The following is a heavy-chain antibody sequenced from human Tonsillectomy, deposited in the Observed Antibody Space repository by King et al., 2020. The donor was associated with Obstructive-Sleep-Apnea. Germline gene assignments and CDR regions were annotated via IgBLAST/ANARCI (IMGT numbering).Heavy chain of an antibody. J-gene: IGHJ6*02. Sequence: LVKPSETLSLTCTVSGGSISSYYWSWIRQPPGKGLEWIGYIYYSGSTNYNPSLKSRVTISVDTSKNQFSLKLSSVTAADTAVYYCARVRVAVMVRGGGNYYYGMDVWGQGTTVTVSS. CDR2: IYYSGST. CDR3: ARVRVAVMVRGGGNYYYGMDV. V-gene: IGHV4-59*01. D-gene: IGHD3-10*01. CDR1: GGSISSYY.